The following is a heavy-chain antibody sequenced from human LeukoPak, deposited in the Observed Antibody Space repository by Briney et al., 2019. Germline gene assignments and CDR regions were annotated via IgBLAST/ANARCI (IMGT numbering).Heavy chain of an antibody. CDR2: IWYDGSNK. D-gene: IGHD5-18*01. V-gene: IGHV3-33*01. Sequence: QPGGSLRLSCAASGFTFSSYGMHWVRQAPGKGLEWVAVIWYDGSNKYYADSVKGRFTISRDNSKNTLYLQMNSLRAEDTAVYYCARGGYSYGYEGDVYYYYGMDVWGQGTTVTVSS. CDR3: ARGGYSYGYEGDVYYYYGMDV. CDR1: GFTFSSYG. J-gene: IGHJ6*02.